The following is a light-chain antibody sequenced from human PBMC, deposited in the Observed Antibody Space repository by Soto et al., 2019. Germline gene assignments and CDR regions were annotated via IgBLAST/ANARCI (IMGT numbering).Light chain of an antibody. CDR3: SSYAGSNHFV. J-gene: IGLJ1*01. Sequence: QCLLTDPASTSGSRGQSATISCTGTISDVGGYNYVSWFQQHPGKAPKVIIYGVANRPSGVPDRFSGSKSGNTASLTVSGLQAEDEADYYCSSYAGSNHFVFGTGTKVNVL. CDR2: GVA. V-gene: IGLV2-8*01. CDR1: ISDVGGYNY.